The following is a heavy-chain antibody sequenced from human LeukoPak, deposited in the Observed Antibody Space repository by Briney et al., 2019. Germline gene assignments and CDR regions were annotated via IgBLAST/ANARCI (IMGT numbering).Heavy chain of an antibody. V-gene: IGHV3-64D*06. CDR2: ISGNGGST. D-gene: IGHD3-10*01. CDR3: VKMVIYYYGSGSYSAY. J-gene: IGHJ4*02. CDR1: GFTFSSYA. Sequence: GGSLRLSCSASGFTFSSYAMHWARQAPGKGLEYVSAISGNGGSTSYADSVKGRFTISRDNSKNTLYLQMSSLRAEDTAVYYCVKMVIYYYGSGSYSAYWGQGTLVTVSS.